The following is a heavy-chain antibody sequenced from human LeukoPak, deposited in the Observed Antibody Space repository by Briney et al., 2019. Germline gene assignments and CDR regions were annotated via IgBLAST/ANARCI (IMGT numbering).Heavy chain of an antibody. Sequence: GGSLRLSCAASGFTFSSYGMHWVRQAPGKGLEWVAVISSDGSDKYYADSVMGRFTISRDNSKNTLYLQMNSLRAEDTAVYYCEAGSGSSPWFDPWGQGTLVTVSS. CDR1: GFTFSSYG. J-gene: IGHJ5*02. D-gene: IGHD3-10*01. CDR3: EAGSGSSPWFDP. CDR2: ISSDGSDK. V-gene: IGHV3-30*03.